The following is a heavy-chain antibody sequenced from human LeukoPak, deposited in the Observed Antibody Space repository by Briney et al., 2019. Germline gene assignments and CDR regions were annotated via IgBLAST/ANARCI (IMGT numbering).Heavy chain of an antibody. D-gene: IGHD5-12*01. CDR1: GFTFSSYA. V-gene: IGHV3-23*01. J-gene: IGHJ6*02. CDR3: AKDMGGYVDHGMDV. Sequence: GGSLGLSCAASGFTFSSYAMSWVRQAPGKGLEWVSAISGSGGSTYYADSVKGRFTISRDNSKNTLYLQMNSLRAEDTAVYYCAKDMGGYVDHGMDVWGQGTTVTVSS. CDR2: ISGSGGST.